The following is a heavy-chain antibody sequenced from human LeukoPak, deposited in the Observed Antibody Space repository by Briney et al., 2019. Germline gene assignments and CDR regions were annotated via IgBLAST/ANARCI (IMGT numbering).Heavy chain of an antibody. CDR3: ARLSSAWLLSNRNAFDI. Sequence: SETLSLTCAVSGYSISSGYYWGWIRPPPGKGLEWIGSIYTSGSTNYNPSLKSRVTISVDTSKNQFSLKLSSVTAADTAVYYCARLSSAWLLSNRNAFDIWGQGTMVTVSS. V-gene: IGHV4-38-2*01. CDR1: GYSISSGYY. D-gene: IGHD6-6*01. CDR2: IYTSGST. J-gene: IGHJ3*02.